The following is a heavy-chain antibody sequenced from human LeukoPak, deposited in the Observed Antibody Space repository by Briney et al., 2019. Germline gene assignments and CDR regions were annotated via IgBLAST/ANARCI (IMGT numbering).Heavy chain of an antibody. J-gene: IGHJ4*02. V-gene: IGHV3-21*01. D-gene: IGHD2-2*01. CDR3: ARRYCTSTNCYAFDY. Sequence: GGSLRLSCAASGFTFSTYTMNWVRQAPGKGLEWVSSISSSSYIYYADSVKGRFTISRDNAKNSLYLQMNSLRAEDTAVYYCARRYCTSTNCYAFDYWGQGTLVTVSS. CDR1: GFTFSTYT. CDR2: ISSSSYI.